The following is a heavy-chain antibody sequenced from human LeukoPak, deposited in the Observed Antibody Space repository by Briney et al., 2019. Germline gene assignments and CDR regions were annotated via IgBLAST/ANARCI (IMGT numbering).Heavy chain of an antibody. V-gene: IGHV3-7*04. Sequence: GGSLRLSCAASGFTFSSYWMSWVRQAPGKGLEWVANIKQDGSEEQYVDSVKGRFAISRDNAENSLYLQMNSLKAEDTAVYYCGRFTRSGDSVYWGQGTLVTVSS. CDR1: GFTFSSYW. CDR3: GRFTRSGDSVY. CDR2: IKQDGSEE. J-gene: IGHJ4*02. D-gene: IGHD7-27*01.